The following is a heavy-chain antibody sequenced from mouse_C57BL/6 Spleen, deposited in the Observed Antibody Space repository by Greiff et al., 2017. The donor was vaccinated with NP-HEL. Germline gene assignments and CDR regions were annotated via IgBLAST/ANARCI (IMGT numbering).Heavy chain of an antibody. D-gene: IGHD2-5*01. CDR3: ARPPHYYSNYFDY. CDR1: GYTFTSYW. Sequence: QVQLQQPGAELVMPGASVKLSCKASGYTFTSYWMHWVKQRPGQGLEWIGEIDPSDSYTNYNQKFKGKSTLTVDKSSSTAYMQLSSLTSEDSAVYYCARPPHYYSNYFDYWGQGTTLTVSS. V-gene: IGHV1-69*01. CDR2: IDPSDSYT. J-gene: IGHJ2*01.